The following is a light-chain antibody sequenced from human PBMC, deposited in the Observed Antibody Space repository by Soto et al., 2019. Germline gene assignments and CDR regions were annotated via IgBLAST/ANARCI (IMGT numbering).Light chain of an antibody. CDR2: DVN. V-gene: IGLV2-14*03. J-gene: IGLJ2*01. Sequence: QSVLTQPASVSGSPGQSITISCTGTRSGIGAYNFVSWYQQHPGEVPKLILYDVNVRPSGVSNRFSGSKSGNTASLTISGLQAEDEADYYCTSWTTSTTMIFGGGTQLTVL. CDR1: RSGIGAYNF. CDR3: TSWTTSTTMI.